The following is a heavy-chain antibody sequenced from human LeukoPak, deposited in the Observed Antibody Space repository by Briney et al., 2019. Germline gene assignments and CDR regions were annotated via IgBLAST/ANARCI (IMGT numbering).Heavy chain of an antibody. V-gene: IGHV4-59*12. D-gene: IGHD4-17*01. J-gene: IGHJ4*02. CDR2: IYYSGST. CDR3: ARGDPDYGDYGVDY. Sequence: SETLSLTCTVSGGSISSYYWSWIRQPPGKGLEWIGYIYYSGSTNYNPSLKSRVTISVDTSKNQFSLKLSSVTAADTAVYYCARGDPDYGDYGVDYWGQGTLVTVSS. CDR1: GGSISSYY.